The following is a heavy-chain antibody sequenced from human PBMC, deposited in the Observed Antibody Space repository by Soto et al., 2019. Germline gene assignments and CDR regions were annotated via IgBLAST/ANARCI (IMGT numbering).Heavy chain of an antibody. CDR1: GYSFTSYW. D-gene: IGHD6-13*01. V-gene: IGHV5-10-1*01. J-gene: IGHJ6*02. CDR3: ATLPYSSRLYYYYGMDV. Sequence: GESLKISCKGSGYSFTSYWISWVRQMPGKGLEWMGRIDPSDSYTNYSPSFQGHVTISADKSISIAYLQWSSLKASDTAMYYCATLPYSSRLYYYYGMDVWGQGTTVTVS. CDR2: IDPSDSYT.